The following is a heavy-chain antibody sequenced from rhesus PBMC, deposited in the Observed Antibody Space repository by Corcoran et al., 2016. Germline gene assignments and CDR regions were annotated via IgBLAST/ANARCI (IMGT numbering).Heavy chain of an antibody. Sequence: EVQLVESGGGLVQPGGSMRLSCTGSGFTFSNYFMYWVRQAPGKGLEWVSAINTGGGSTWYTDSVKGRFTISKENAKNTLYLQVDSLRTEDTAVYYCAKDIEYSGYSFSSLDVWGRGVLVTVSS. V-gene: IGHV3-8*01. CDR3: AKDIEYSGYSFSSLDV. CDR2: INTGGGST. CDR1: GFTFSNYF. J-gene: IGHJ5-2*02. D-gene: IGHD5-24*01.